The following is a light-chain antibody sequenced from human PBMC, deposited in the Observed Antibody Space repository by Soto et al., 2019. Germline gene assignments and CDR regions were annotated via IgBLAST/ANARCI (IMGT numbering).Light chain of an antibody. V-gene: IGLV2-14*03. J-gene: IGLJ1*01. CDR3: SSYRSSRSSV. CDR2: DVS. CDR1: SSDIGGYNY. Sequence: QSALTQPASVSGSPGQSITISCTGSSSDIGGYNYVTWYQHHPGKAPKLMIYDVSNRPSGVSNRFSGSKSGNTASLTISGLQAEDEADYYCSSYRSSRSSVFGTGTQLTVL.